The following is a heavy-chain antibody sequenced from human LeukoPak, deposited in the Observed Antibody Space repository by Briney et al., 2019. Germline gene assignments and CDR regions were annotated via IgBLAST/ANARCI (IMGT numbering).Heavy chain of an antibody. CDR1: GFTFSSYS. V-gene: IGHV3-33*01. CDR2: IWYDGSNK. D-gene: IGHD3-10*01. Sequence: GGSLRLSCAASGFTFSSYSMHWVRQAPGKGLEWVAVIWYDGSNKYYADSVKGRFTISRDNSKNTLYLQMNSLRAEDTAVYYCARDETTYYYGSGSLEYWGQGTLVTVSS. J-gene: IGHJ4*02. CDR3: ARDETTYYYGSGSLEY.